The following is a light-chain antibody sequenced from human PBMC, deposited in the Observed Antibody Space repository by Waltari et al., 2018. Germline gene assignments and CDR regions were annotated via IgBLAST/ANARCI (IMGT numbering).Light chain of an antibody. Sequence: DIQLTQSPSSLSASVGDRVTIPCRSSQTIRNCLNWYQQRPGKAPKLLIYAASNLQSGVPSRFSGSGSGTDFSLTISNLHPEDFATYFCQQTNSSPITFGQGTKLEI. J-gene: IGKJ2*01. CDR2: AAS. CDR1: QTIRNC. V-gene: IGKV1-39*01. CDR3: QQTNSSPIT.